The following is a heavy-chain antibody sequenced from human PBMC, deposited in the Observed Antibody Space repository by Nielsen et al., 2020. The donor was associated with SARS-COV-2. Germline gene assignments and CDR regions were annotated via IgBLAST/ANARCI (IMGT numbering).Heavy chain of an antibody. CDR2: IYYSGST. CDR3: ASSSIAARNFDY. CDR1: GGSISSYY. V-gene: IGHV4-59*12. Sequence: SETLSLTCTVSGGSISSYYWSWIRQPPGKGLEWIGYIYYSGSTYYNPSLKSRVTISVDTSKNQFSLKLSSVTAADTAVYYCASSSIAARNFDYWGQGTLVTVSS. J-gene: IGHJ4*02. D-gene: IGHD6-6*01.